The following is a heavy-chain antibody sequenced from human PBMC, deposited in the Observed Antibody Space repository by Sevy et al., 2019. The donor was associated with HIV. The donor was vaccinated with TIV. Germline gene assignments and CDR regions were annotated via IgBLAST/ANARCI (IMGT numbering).Heavy chain of an antibody. CDR1: GFTFSSYA. CDR2: IGGSGDYT. V-gene: IGHV3-23*01. D-gene: IGHD2-21*01. J-gene: IGHJ4*02. Sequence: GGSLRLSCVTSGFTFSSYAMSWVRQTPGKGLEWVSAIGGSGDYTYYADSVKGRFTVSRDNSKNTLYLKMNGLRAEVTSVYYCSKDISEHSDTDYWGQGTLVTVSS. CDR3: SKDISEHSDTDY.